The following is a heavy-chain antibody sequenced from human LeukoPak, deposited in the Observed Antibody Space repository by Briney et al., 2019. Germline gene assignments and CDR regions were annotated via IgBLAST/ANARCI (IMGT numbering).Heavy chain of an antibody. CDR1: GFTFNSYG. CDR2: IWYDGSNK. D-gene: IGHD3-22*01. J-gene: IGHJ4*02. V-gene: IGHV3-33*06. Sequence: GGSLRLSCASSGFTFNSYGMHWVRQAPGKGLEWVAVIWYDGSNKYYADSVKGRFTISRDNSKNSLYLQMNSLRAEDTAVYYCAKGHGSSGYCQLDYWGQGTLVTVSS. CDR3: AKGHGSSGYCQLDY.